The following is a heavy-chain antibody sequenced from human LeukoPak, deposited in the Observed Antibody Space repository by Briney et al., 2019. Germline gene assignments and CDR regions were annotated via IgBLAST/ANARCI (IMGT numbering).Heavy chain of an antibody. D-gene: IGHD3-9*01. J-gene: IGHJ6*03. V-gene: IGHV1-69*06. CDR2: IIPIFGTA. Sequence: ASVKVSCKASGGTFSSYAISWVRQAPGQGLEWMGGIIPIFGTANYAQKFQGRVTITADKSTSTAYMELSSLRSEDTAVYYCASTDILTRYYYYYMDVWGKGTTVTVSS. CDR1: GGTFSSYA. CDR3: ASTDILTRYYYYYMDV.